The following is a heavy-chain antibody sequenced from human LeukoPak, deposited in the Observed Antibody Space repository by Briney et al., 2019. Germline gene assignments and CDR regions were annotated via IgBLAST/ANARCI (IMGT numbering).Heavy chain of an antibody. CDR3: ARGPPPYYYDSSGYYYGVYYYYYYMDG. V-gene: IGHV1-8*01. CDR2: MNSNSGNT. J-gene: IGHJ6*03. Sequence: ASVKVSCKASGYTFTSYDINWVRRATGQGLEWVGWMNSNSGNTGYAQKFQGRVTMTRNTSISTAYMELSSLRSEDTAVYYCARGPPPYYYDSSGYYYGVYYYYYYMDGWGKGTTVTVSS. CDR1: GYTFTSYD. D-gene: IGHD3-22*01.